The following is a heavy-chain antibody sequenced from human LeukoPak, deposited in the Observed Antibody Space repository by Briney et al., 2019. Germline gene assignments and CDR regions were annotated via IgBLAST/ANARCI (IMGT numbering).Heavy chain of an antibody. CDR2: ISGSGGST. D-gene: IGHD3-22*01. CDR1: GFTFISYA. J-gene: IGHJ4*02. CDR3: AKEPDYYDSSGDY. Sequence: PGGSLRLSCAASGFTFISYAMSWVRQAPGKGLEWVSAISGSGGSTFYADSVKGRFHISRDNSKNTLYLQMNSLRAEDTAVYYCAKEPDYYDSSGDYWGQGTLVTVSS. V-gene: IGHV3-23*01.